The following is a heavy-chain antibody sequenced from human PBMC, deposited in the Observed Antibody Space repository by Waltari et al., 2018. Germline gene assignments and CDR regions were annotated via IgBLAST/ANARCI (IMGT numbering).Heavy chain of an antibody. CDR2: ISSSSSTI. CDR1: GLPFRSYG. V-gene: IGHV3-48*01. CDR3: ARDLATDY. J-gene: IGHJ4*02. Sequence: EVQLVESGGGLVQPGGALGFSGAASGLPFRSYGMNWVRQAPGKGLEWVSYISSSSSTIYYADSVKGRFTISRDNAKNSLYLQMNSLRAEDTAVYYCARDLATDYWGQGTLVTVSS.